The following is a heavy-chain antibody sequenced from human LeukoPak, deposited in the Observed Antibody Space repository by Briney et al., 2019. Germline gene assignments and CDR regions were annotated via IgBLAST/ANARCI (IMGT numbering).Heavy chain of an antibody. CDR3: TRGGLEAPCDV. J-gene: IGHJ3*01. V-gene: IGHV3-13*01. Sequence: GGSLRLSCSASGFTFSNYDMHWVRHEKGKGLEWVSSIGTGGHTYYAPSVKGRFTISRENAKNSLYLQMNSLRAGDTAIYYCTRGGLEAPCDVWGQGTMVAVSS. CDR2: IGTGGHT. CDR1: GFTFSNYD. D-gene: IGHD5-24*01.